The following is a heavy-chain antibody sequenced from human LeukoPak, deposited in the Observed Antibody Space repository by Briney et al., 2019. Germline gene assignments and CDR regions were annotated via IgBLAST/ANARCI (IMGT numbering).Heavy chain of an antibody. J-gene: IGHJ4*02. CDR1: GGSISSYY. CDR2: IYYSGST. V-gene: IGHV4-59*12. CDR3: ARGQRDRVGATMGRHFDY. D-gene: IGHD1-26*01. Sequence: TSETLSLTCTVSGGSISSYYWSWIRQPPGKGLEWIGSIYYSGSTYYNPSLKSRVTISVDTSKNQFSLKLSSVTAADTAVYYCARGQRDRVGATMGRHFDYWAREPWSPSPQ.